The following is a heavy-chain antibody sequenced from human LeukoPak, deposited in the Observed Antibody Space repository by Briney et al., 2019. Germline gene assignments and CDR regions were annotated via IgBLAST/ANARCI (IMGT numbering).Heavy chain of an antibody. D-gene: IGHD4-17*01. CDR3: ARGPLTVTRGFDP. CDR1: GDSISSYY. J-gene: IGHJ5*02. Sequence: SETLSLTCTVSGDSISSYYWSWIRQPPGKTLEWIGYIYYSASTSYNPSLKSRVTISVDTSKNQFSLKLNSVTAADTAVYYCARGPLTVTRGFDPWGQGTLVTVSS. CDR2: IYYSAST. V-gene: IGHV4-59*01.